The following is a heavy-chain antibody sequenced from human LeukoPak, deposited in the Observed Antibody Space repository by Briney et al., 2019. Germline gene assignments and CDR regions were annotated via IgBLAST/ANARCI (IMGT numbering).Heavy chain of an antibody. V-gene: IGHV4-39*07. CDR3: ARGAGIAAAGVIY. Sequence: SETLSLTCTVSGGSISDNSYYWGWIRQAPGKGLEWIGSWYYSGSTYYKSSLRSRVTISVDTSKNQFSLKLNSVTAADTAVYYCARGAGIAAAGVIYWGRGTLVTVSS. J-gene: IGHJ4*02. CDR1: GGSISDNSYY. CDR2: WYYSGST. D-gene: IGHD6-13*01.